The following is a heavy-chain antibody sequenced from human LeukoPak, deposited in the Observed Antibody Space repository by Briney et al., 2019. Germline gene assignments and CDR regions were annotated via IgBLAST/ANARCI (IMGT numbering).Heavy chain of an antibody. CDR2: INPNSGGT. Sequence: EASVKVSCKPSGYTFTDYFVHWVRQAPGQGLEWMGRINPNSGGTNYAQKFQGRVTMTRDTSISTAYMELSRLRSDDTAVYYCAREKVHSSHYWGQGTLVTVSS. D-gene: IGHD6-19*01. CDR3: AREKVHSSHY. V-gene: IGHV1-2*06. CDR1: GYTFTDYF. J-gene: IGHJ4*02.